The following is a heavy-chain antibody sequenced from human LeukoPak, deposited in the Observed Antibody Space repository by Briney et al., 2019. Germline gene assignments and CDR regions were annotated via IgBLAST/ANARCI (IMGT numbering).Heavy chain of an antibody. CDR3: ARSHVKIVATGELDY. Sequence: SVKVSCKASGGTFSSYAISWVRQAPGQGLEWMGGIIPIFGTANYAQKFQGRVAITADESTSTAYMELSSLRSEDTAVYYCARSHVKIVATGELDYWGQGTLVTVSS. CDR1: GGTFSSYA. J-gene: IGHJ4*02. V-gene: IGHV1-69*01. D-gene: IGHD5-12*01. CDR2: IIPIFGTA.